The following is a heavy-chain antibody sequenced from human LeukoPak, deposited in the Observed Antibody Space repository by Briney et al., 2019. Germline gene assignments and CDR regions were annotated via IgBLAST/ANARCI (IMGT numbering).Heavy chain of an antibody. CDR1: GYTFTSYD. Sequence: GASVKASCKASGYTFTSYDINWVRQATGQGLEWMGWMNPNSGNTGYAQKFQGRVTMTRNTSISTAYMELSSLRSEDTAVYYCARGLWFGGANWFDPWGQGTLVTVSS. V-gene: IGHV1-8*01. D-gene: IGHD3-10*01. CDR2: MNPNSGNT. J-gene: IGHJ5*02. CDR3: ARGLWFGGANWFDP.